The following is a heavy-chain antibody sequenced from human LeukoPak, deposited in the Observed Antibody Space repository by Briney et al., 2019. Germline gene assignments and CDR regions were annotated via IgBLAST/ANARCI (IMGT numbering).Heavy chain of an antibody. CDR1: GRSLSRHY. Sequence: SETLSLTCRVSGRSLSRHYWTWLRQPPGKGLEWIGHIHYTGKPDYNPSLKSRINISVHKTKNQDSLQVISVTASASAIEYLLRFGVEYDMGVWGPGTTVTVFS. CDR3: LRFGVEYDMGV. CDR2: IHYTGKP. V-gene: IGHV4-59*03. D-gene: IGHD3-16*01. J-gene: IGHJ6*03.